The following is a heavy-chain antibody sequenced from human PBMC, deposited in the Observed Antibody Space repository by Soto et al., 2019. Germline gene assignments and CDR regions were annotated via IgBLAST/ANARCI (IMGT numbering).Heavy chain of an antibody. CDR1: GGSISSSSYY. CDR2: IYYSGST. V-gene: IGHV4-39*01. CDR3: EIPVKAMGLYGMDV. J-gene: IGHJ6*01. D-gene: IGHD5-18*01. Sequence: PSETLSLTCTVSGGSISSSSYYWGWIRQPPGKGLEWIGTIYYSGSTYDNPSLKSRVTISVDTSKNQFSLNLSSVTAADTAGDYCEIPVKAMGLYGMDVWGKGPTVTVS.